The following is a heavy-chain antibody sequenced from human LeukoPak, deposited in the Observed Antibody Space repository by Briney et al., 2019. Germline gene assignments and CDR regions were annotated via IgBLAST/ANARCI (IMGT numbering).Heavy chain of an antibody. CDR2: IDWNGGIT. Sequence: GGSLRLSCVVSGFTFENHGMSWVRQAPGKWLKWVSSIDWNGGITAYADSVKGRFTISRDNAKDSLYLQMNSLRAEDTALYYCAREARSGSLDYWGQGILVTVSS. V-gene: IGHV3-20*04. J-gene: IGHJ4*02. CDR1: GFTFENHG. D-gene: IGHD3-10*01. CDR3: AREARSGSLDY.